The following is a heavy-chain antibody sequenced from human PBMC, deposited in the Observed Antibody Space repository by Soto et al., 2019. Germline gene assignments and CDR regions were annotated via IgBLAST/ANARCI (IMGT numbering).Heavy chain of an antibody. Sequence: PGGSLRLSCAASGFTFSSYWMSWVRQAPGKGLEWVANIKQDGSEKYYVDSVKGRFTISRDNAKNSLYLQMNSLRAEDTAVYYCARVPIAARPGPHFDYWGQGTLVTVPQ. D-gene: IGHD6-6*01. J-gene: IGHJ4*02. CDR2: IKQDGSEK. V-gene: IGHV3-7*01. CDR1: GFTFSSYW. CDR3: ARVPIAARPGPHFDY.